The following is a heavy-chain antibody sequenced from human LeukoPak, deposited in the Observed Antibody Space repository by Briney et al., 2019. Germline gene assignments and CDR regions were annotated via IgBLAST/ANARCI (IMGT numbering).Heavy chain of an antibody. CDR2: IIPIFGTA. CDR3: AGGYCSSTSCYTWPYYYYMDV. J-gene: IGHJ6*03. Sequence: SVKVSCKASGGTFSSYAISWVRQAPGQGLEWMGGIIPIFGTANYAQKFQGRVTITTDESTSTAYMELSSLRSEDTAVYYCAGGYCSSTSCYTWPYYYYMDVWGKGTTVTVSS. D-gene: IGHD2-2*02. V-gene: IGHV1-69*05. CDR1: GGTFSSYA.